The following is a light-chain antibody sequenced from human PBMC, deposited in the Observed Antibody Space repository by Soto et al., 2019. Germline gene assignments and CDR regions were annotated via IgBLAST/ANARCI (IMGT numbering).Light chain of an antibody. J-gene: IGLJ1*01. V-gene: IGLV1-51*02. CDR1: SSNIGNNY. Sequence: QSVLMQPPSVSAAPGQKVTISCSGSSSNIGNNYVSWYQQLPGTAPKLLIYENNKRPSGIPDRFSGSKSGTSATLGITGLQTGDEADYYCGTWDSSLSAGIYVFGTGTKVTVL. CDR2: ENN. CDR3: GTWDSSLSAGIYV.